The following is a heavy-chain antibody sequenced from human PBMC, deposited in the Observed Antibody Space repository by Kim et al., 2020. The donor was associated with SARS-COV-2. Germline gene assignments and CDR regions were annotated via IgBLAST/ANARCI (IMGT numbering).Heavy chain of an antibody. J-gene: IGHJ2*01. CDR2: ISGSGGST. CDR3: AKDNFPYGDYRVWYFDL. Sequence: GGSLRLSCAASGFTFSSYAMSWVRQAPGKGLEWVSAISGSGGSTYYADSVKGRFTISRDNSKNTLYLQMNSLRAEDTAVYYCAKDNFPYGDYRVWYFDLWGRGTLVTVSS. V-gene: IGHV3-23*01. CDR1: GFTFSSYA. D-gene: IGHD4-17*01.